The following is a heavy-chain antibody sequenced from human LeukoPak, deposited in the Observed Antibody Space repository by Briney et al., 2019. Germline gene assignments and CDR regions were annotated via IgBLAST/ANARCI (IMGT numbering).Heavy chain of an antibody. D-gene: IGHD1-1*01. Sequence: GASVKVSCEASGYTFTSYGISWVRQAPGQGLEWMGWISVYNGNTNYAQKLQGRVTMTTDTSMSTAYMDLRSLGSDDTAVYYCARLEFAGTHYFDYWGQGTLVTVSS. V-gene: IGHV1-18*01. J-gene: IGHJ4*02. CDR1: GYTFTSYG. CDR2: ISVYNGNT. CDR3: ARLEFAGTHYFDY.